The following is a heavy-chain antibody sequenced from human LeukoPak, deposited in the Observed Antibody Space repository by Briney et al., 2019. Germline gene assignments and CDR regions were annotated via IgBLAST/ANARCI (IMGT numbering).Heavy chain of an antibody. D-gene: IGHD2-8*01. CDR3: ARDKGRLVVYDWSFFFDY. CDR1: EFSFSNYA. V-gene: IGHV3-30-3*01. Sequence: GGSLRLSCAASEFSFSNYAMHWVRQAPGKGLEWVAVISYDGSNKYYADSVKGRFTVSRDNSQNTLFLQMNSLRVEDTALYYCARDKGRLVVYDWSFFFDYWGQGTLVTVSS. CDR2: ISYDGSNK. J-gene: IGHJ4*02.